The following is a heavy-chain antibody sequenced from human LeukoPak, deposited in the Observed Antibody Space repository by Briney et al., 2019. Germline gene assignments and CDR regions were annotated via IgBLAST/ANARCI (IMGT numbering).Heavy chain of an antibody. CDR1: GFTFSSYS. CDR2: ISGSSSYI. Sequence: GGSLRLSCAASGFTFSSYSMNCLRQAPGKGLEWVSSISGSSSYIYYADSVKGRFTISRDNAKNSLYLQMNSLRAEDTAVYYCARESGSGSYYDYWGQGTLVTVSS. J-gene: IGHJ4*02. CDR3: ARESGSGSYYDY. V-gene: IGHV3-21*01. D-gene: IGHD3-10*01.